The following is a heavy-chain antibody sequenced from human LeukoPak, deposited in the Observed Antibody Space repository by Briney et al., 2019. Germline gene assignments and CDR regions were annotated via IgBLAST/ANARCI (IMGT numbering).Heavy chain of an antibody. D-gene: IGHD2-8*01. J-gene: IGHJ5*02. Sequence: GGSVSLLCAASGFTFRTYAMHWVRQAPGKGLEWVAVISYDGSNEYYADSVKGRFTISRDNSKNTLYLQMSSLRGEDTAVYYCARERTKAESDTWGQGTLVTVSS. CDR2: ISYDGSNE. V-gene: IGHV3-30*04. CDR3: ARERTKAESDT. CDR1: GFTFRTYA.